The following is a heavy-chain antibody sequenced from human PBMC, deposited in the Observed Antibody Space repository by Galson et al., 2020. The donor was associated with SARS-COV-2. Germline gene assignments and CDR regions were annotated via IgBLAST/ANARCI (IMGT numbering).Heavy chain of an antibody. CDR1: GYTFTSYG. J-gene: IGHJ6*02. V-gene: IGHV1-18*01. CDR2: INAYNGHT. CDR3: ARGVSITMVRGVIITPEDYYGMDV. Sequence: ASVTVSCKASGYTFTSYGISWVRQAPGQGLEWMGWINAYNGHTNYAQKLQGRVPMTTDTSTSTAYMELRSLRSDDTAVYYCARGVSITMVRGVIITPEDYYGMDVWGQGTTVTVSS. D-gene: IGHD3-10*01.